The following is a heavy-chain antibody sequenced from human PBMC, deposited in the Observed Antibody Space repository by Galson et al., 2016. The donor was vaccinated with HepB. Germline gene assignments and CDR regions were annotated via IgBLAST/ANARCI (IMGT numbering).Heavy chain of an antibody. D-gene: IGHD1-26*01. CDR3: ASTKDHVLARATYDAFDF. Sequence: SLRLSCAASGFTPGFTFSHEAMHWVRQAPGKGLEWLAVISYDGSKQYYADSVKGRFTISRDNSNNSLYLQMDSLRAEDTAVYYCASTKDHVLARATYDAFDFWGQGTLVTVSS. CDR1: GFTPGFTFSHEA. J-gene: IGHJ3*01. V-gene: IGHV3-30*04. CDR2: ISYDGSKQ.